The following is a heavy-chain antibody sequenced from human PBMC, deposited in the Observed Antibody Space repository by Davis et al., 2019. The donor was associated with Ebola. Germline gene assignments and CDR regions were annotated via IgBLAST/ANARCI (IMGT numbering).Heavy chain of an antibody. CDR3: AKGREYTNYYYYAMDV. CDR2: ISGSGRYT. Sequence: GESLKISCAASGFTFSSYAMSWVRQAPGKGLEWVSAISGSGRYTYYADSVKGRFTISRDNSKNTLYLQMNSLRAEDTAVYYCAKGREYTNYYYYAMDVWGQGTTVTVSS. J-gene: IGHJ6*02. CDR1: GFTFSSYA. D-gene: IGHD2/OR15-2a*01. V-gene: IGHV3-23*01.